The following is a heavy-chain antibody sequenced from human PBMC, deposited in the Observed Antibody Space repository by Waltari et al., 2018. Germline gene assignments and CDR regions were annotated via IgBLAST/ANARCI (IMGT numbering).Heavy chain of an antibody. Sequence: QLQLQESGPGLVKPSENLSLICTVSGGSISLSTYCWAWIGQTPGKGQEGIGSVHYRGGVYYNPSLERRPSLSADPSKTQFSLDLFSVTAADTAIYFCARSFGGSHSYKFDAWGRGLLFTVSS. CDR1: GGSISLSTYC. D-gene: IGHD2-15*01. V-gene: IGHV4-39*01. CDR3: ARSFGGSHSYKFDA. CDR2: VHYRGGV. J-gene: IGHJ4*02.